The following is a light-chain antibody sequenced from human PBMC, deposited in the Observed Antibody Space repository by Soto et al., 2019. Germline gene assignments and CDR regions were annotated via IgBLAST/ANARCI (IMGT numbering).Light chain of an antibody. CDR1: ESISSW. CDR3: KQYSSFAT. J-gene: IGKJ1*01. Sequence: DIQMTQSPSTLSASVGDRVTITCRASESISSWLTWYQQKAGQAPKLLIYKASIVESGVPSRFSGSGSGTEFTLTISSLQPDDSATYYCKQYSSFATFGQGTRVEV. V-gene: IGKV1-5*03. CDR2: KAS.